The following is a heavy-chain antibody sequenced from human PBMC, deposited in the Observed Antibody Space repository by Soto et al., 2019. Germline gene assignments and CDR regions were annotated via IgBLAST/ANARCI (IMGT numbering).Heavy chain of an antibody. Sequence: QVQLQQWGTRLLKPSETLSLTCAVFGESFSGHYWSWIRQTPGKGLEWIGEIEHGGSTNYNPSLKSRVRMSVDTTRKQFSLRLNSVIAAATAVYYCARAPMVRGVPLDFDYWGQATLVTVSS. J-gene: IGHJ4*02. D-gene: IGHD3-10*01. CDR3: ARAPMVRGVPLDFDY. CDR2: IEHGGST. CDR1: GESFSGHY. V-gene: IGHV4-34*02.